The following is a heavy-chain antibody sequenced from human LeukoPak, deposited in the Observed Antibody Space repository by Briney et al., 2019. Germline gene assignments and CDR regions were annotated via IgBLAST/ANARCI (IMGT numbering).Heavy chain of an antibody. J-gene: IGHJ4*02. Sequence: GRSLRLSCAASGFTFDDYAMHWVRQAPGKGLEWVSGISWNSGSIGYADSVKGRFTISRDNAKNSLYLQMNSLRAEDTALYYCAKNLLKMYSSLVPWFFDYWGQGTLVTVSS. CDR2: ISWNSGSI. CDR1: GFTFDDYA. CDR3: AKNLLKMYSSLVPWFFDY. V-gene: IGHV3-9*01. D-gene: IGHD6-13*01.